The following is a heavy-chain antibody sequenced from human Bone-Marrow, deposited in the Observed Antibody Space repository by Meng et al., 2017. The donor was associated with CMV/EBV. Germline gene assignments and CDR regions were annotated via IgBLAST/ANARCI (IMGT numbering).Heavy chain of an antibody. CDR1: GFSLSTSGVG. CDR3: AHSESITMIVGSFDY. Sequence: QITLKESGPTLVKPTQTLTLTCTFSGFSLSTSGVGVGWIRQPPGKALECLALIYWDDDKRYSPSLKSRLTITKDTSKNQVVLTMTNMDPVDTATYYCAHSESITMIVGSFDYWGQGTLVTVSS. J-gene: IGHJ4*02. CDR2: IYWDDDK. V-gene: IGHV2-5*02. D-gene: IGHD3-22*01.